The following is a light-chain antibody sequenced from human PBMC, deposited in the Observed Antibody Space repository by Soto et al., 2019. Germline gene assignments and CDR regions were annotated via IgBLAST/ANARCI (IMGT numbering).Light chain of an antibody. CDR3: SSYISSDVI. V-gene: IGLV2-23*01. Sequence: QSALTQPASVSGSPGQPITISCTGTSSDIGNYNLVSWYQQHPGKVPKVIIYEGTKRPSGVSNRFSGSKSGNTASLTISGLQADDEADYYCSSYISSDVIFGGGTKVTVL. J-gene: IGLJ2*01. CDR1: SSDIGNYNL. CDR2: EGT.